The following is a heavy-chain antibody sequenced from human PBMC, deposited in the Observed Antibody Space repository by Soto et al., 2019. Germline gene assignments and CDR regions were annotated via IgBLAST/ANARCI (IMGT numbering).Heavy chain of an antibody. CDR3: ARDRRVVGATNGHNWFDP. CDR2: IYYSGST. V-gene: IGHV4-61*01. CDR1: GGSVSSGSYY. J-gene: IGHJ5*02. Sequence: SETLSLTCTVSGGSVSSGSYYWSWIRQPPGKGLEWIGYIYYSGSTNYNPSLKSRVTISVDTSKNQFSLKLSSVTAADTAVYYCARDRRVVGATNGHNWFDPWGQGTLVTVSS. D-gene: IGHD1-26*01.